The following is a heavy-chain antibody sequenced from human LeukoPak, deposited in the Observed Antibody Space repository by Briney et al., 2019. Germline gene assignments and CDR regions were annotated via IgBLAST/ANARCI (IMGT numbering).Heavy chain of an antibody. CDR2: IYITGNT. CDR1: GGSINNYY. D-gene: IGHD2-2*01. V-gene: IGHV4-4*07. CDR3: ASSSPLTRYCSSTSCRGTFDY. Sequence: SETLSLTCTVSGGSINNYYWSWIRQPAGKGLEWIGRIYITGNTNYNPSLKSRVTISVDTSKNQFSLKLSSVTAADTAVYYCASSSPLTRYCSSTSCRGTFDYWGQGTLVTVSS. J-gene: IGHJ4*02.